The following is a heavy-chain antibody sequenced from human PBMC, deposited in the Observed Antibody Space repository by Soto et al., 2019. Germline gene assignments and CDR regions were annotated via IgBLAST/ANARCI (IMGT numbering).Heavy chain of an antibody. CDR2: IDPSDSQT. D-gene: IGHD3-10*01. Sequence: GESLKISCKGSGYSFAGYWITWVRQKPGKGLEWMGRIDPSDSQTYYSPSFRGHVTISATKSITTVFLQWSSLRASDTAMYYCARDQRYYGSGYYYRDSWGQGTLVTVSS. J-gene: IGHJ1*01. V-gene: IGHV5-10-1*01. CDR3: ARDQRYYGSGYYYRDS. CDR1: GYSFAGYW.